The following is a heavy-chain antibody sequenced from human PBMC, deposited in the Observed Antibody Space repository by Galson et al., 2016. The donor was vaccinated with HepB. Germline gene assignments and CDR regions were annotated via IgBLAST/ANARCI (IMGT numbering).Heavy chain of an antibody. D-gene: IGHD1-1*01. V-gene: IGHV4-59*01. CDR1: VGSITNAY. CDR3: ARGPSERPGLYFFDF. J-gene: IGHJ4*02. Sequence: LSLTCSVSVGSITNAYWSWIRQTPGKDLEWIGYIYFLGNTDYNPSIKGRVTMSVDRTKNQISLHLTSVTTADTAVYYCARGPSERPGLYFFDFWGPGILVTVS. CDR2: IYFLGNT.